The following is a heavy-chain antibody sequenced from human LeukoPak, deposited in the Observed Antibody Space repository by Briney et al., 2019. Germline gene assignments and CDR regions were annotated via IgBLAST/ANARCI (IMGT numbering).Heavy chain of an antibody. D-gene: IGHD3-22*01. CDR2: IYHSGST. Sequence: SETLSLTCAVSGYSISSGYYWGWIRQPPGKGLEWIGSIYHSGSTYYNPSPKSRVTISVDTSKNQFSLKLSSVTAADTAVYYCARGEQGYYDSFLYWGQGTLVTVSS. CDR1: GYSISSGYY. CDR3: ARGEQGYYDSFLY. V-gene: IGHV4-38-2*01. J-gene: IGHJ4*02.